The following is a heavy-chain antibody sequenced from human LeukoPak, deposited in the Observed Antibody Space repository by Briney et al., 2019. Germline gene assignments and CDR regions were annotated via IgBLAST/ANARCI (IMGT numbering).Heavy chain of an antibody. CDR1: GGTFSGYA. V-gene: IGHV1-69*06. CDR2: IIPIFGTA. J-gene: IGHJ3*02. Sequence: SVKVSCKASGGTFSGYAISWVRQAPGQGLEWMGGIIPIFGTANYAQKFQGRVTITADKSTSTAYMELSSLRSEDTAVYYCARGATDIVVVVAATDAFDIWGQGTMVTVSS. D-gene: IGHD2-15*01. CDR3: ARGATDIVVVVAATDAFDI.